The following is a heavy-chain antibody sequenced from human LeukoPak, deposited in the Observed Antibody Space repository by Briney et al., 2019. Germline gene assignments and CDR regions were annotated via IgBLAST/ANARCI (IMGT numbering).Heavy chain of an antibody. D-gene: IGHD2-15*01. Sequence: SGTLSLTCAVSGGSISSSNWWSWVRQPPGKRLEWIGYISYSGNTNYNPSLKSRVTISADTSKNQFSLKLTSVTAADTAVYYCARSGSGHGEFFQYWGQGTQVTVSS. CDR2: ISYSGNT. CDR1: GGSISSSNW. J-gene: IGHJ1*01. V-gene: IGHV4-4*02. CDR3: ARSGSGHGEFFQY.